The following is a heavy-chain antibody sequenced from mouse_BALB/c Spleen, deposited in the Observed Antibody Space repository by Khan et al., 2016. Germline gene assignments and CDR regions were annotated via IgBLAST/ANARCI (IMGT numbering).Heavy chain of an antibody. CDR1: VFNIKDYY. V-gene: IGHV14-4*02. Sequence: VQLKESGAELVRSGASVKLSCTASVFNIKDYYMLWVKQRPEQGLEWIGWIDPENGDTEYAPKFQGKATMTADTSSNAAYLQFSSLTSEDSAVYYCNAIYYGSDVYFDYWGQGTTLTVSS. D-gene: IGHD1-1*01. J-gene: IGHJ2*01. CDR3: NAIYYGSDVYFDY. CDR2: IDPENGDT.